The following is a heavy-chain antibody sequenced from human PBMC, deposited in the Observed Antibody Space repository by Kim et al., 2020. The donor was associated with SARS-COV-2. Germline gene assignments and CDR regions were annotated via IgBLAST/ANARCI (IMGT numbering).Heavy chain of an antibody. V-gene: IGHV3-66*01. CDR2: IYSGGST. Sequence: GGSLRLSCAASGFTVSSNYMSWVRQAPGKGLEWVALIYSGGSTYYSDSVKGRFTISRDNSKNTLCLQMNSLRAEDTAVYYCSRDKVGAAAGTGYWGQGTLVTVSS. D-gene: IGHD6-13*01. CDR3: SRDKVGAAAGTGY. J-gene: IGHJ4*02. CDR1: GFTVSSNY.